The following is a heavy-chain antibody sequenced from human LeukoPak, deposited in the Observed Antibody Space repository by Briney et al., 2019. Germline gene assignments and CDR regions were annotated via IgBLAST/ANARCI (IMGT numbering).Heavy chain of an antibody. CDR2: INPNSGGT. Sequence: ASVKVSCKASVYTFTGYYMHWVRQAPGQGLEWMGWINPNSGGTNYAQKFQGRVTMTRDTSISTAYMELSRLISDDTAVYYCGGTIAVADPNGPRYGMDVWGQGTTVTVSS. CDR3: GGTIAVADPNGPRYGMDV. CDR1: VYTFTGYY. D-gene: IGHD6-19*01. J-gene: IGHJ6*02. V-gene: IGHV1-2*02.